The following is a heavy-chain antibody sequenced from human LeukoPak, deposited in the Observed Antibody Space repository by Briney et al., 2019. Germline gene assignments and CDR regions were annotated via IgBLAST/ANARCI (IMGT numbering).Heavy chain of an antibody. J-gene: IGHJ4*02. Sequence: PGGSLRLSCAASGFTFSSYAMSWVRQAPGKGLEWVSAISGSGGSTYYADSVKGRFTISRDNSKNTLYLQMNSLRAEDTAVYYCAKTTSPGIAVAGNDYWGQGTLVTVSS. D-gene: IGHD6-19*01. V-gene: IGHV3-23*01. CDR1: GFTFSSYA. CDR3: AKTTSPGIAVAGNDY. CDR2: ISGSGGST.